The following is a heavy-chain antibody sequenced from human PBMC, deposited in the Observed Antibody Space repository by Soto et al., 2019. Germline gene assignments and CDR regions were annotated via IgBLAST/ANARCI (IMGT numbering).Heavy chain of an antibody. CDR2: IWYDGSNK. Sequence: PGGALRLSCAASGFTFSSYGMHWVRQAPGKGLEWVAVIWYDGSNKYYADSVKGRFTISRDNSKNTLYLQMNSLRAEDTAVYYCASCASGYYRSGSPHDAFDMWGQGTMVTVS. CDR3: ASCASGYYRSGSPHDAFDM. V-gene: IGHV3-33*01. CDR1: GFTFSSYG. J-gene: IGHJ3*02. D-gene: IGHD3-10*01.